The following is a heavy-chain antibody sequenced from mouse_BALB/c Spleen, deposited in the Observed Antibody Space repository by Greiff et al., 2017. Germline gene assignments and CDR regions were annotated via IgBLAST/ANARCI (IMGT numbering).Heavy chain of an antibody. CDR1: GDSITSCY. CDR2: ISYSGST. Sequence: EVQLQESGPSLVKPSQTLSLTCSVTGDSITSCYWNWIRKFPGNKLEYMGYISYSGSTYYNPSLKSRISITRDTSKNQYYLQLNSVTTEDTATYYCARGAGTNFDYWGQGTTLTVSS. D-gene: IGHD4-1*01. CDR3: ARGAGTNFDY. J-gene: IGHJ2*01. V-gene: IGHV3-8*02.